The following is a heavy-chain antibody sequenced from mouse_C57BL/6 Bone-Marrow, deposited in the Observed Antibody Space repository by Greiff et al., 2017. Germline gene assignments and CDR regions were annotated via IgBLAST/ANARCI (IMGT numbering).Heavy chain of an antibody. CDR2: ISSGSSTI. CDR1: GFTFSDYG. V-gene: IGHV5-17*01. Sequence: DVMLVESGGGLVKPGGSLKLPCAASGFTFSDYGMHWVRQAPEKGLEWVAYISSGSSTIYYADTVKGRFTISRDNAKNTLFLQMTSLRSEDTAMYYCARPGYGYVWYFDVWGTGTTVTVSS. CDR3: ARPGYGYVWYFDV. D-gene: IGHD2-2*01. J-gene: IGHJ1*03.